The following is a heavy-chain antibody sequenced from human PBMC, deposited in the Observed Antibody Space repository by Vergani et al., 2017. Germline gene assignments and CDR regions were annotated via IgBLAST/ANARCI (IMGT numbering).Heavy chain of an antibody. D-gene: IGHD4-11*01. Sequence: EVQLLESGGGLVQPGGSLRLSCAASGFTFSSYAMSWVRQAPGKGLEWVSAIGGSGGSTYYADSGKGRFTISRDNSKNTLYLQMNSLRAEDTAVCYCAKDPDGTTVTTAFDPWGQGTLVTVAS. CDR2: IGGSGGST. CDR3: AKDPDGTTVTTAFDP. CDR1: GFTFSSYA. V-gene: IGHV3-23*01. J-gene: IGHJ5*02.